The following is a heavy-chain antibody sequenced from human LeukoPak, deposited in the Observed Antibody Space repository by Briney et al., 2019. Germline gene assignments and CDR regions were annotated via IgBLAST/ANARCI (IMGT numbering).Heavy chain of an antibody. CDR1: GFTFDDYT. V-gene: IGHV3-43*01. D-gene: IGHD6-13*01. CDR3: AKEGIIAAALDY. Sequence: GGSLRLSCAASGFTFDDYTMHWVRQAPGKGLEWVSLISWDGDSTYYADSVKGRFTISRDNSKNSLYLQMNSLRTEDTALYYCAKEGIIAAALDYWGQGTLVTVSS. J-gene: IGHJ4*02. CDR2: ISWDGDST.